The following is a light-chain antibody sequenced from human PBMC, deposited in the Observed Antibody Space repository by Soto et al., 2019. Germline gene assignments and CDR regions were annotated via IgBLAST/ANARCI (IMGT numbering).Light chain of an antibody. J-gene: IGKJ1*01. CDR3: QQRDNWPWT. Sequence: ILLTQSPCTLALSPGEGATVSCRVSQSINSKSLVWYQRKFGQAPRLLIYNTSSRATGIPERFSGSGSGTDFTLTISSLEPEDFEVYYCQQRDNWPWTFGQGTKVDIK. CDR2: NTS. CDR1: QSINSKS. V-gene: IGKV3D-20*02.